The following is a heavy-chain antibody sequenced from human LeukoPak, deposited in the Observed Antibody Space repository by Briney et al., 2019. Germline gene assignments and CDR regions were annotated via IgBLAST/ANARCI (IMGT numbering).Heavy chain of an antibody. J-gene: IGHJ3*01. CDR3: AGYYYDTSSVFDV. CDR2: INTNSGGT. D-gene: IGHD3-22*01. Sequence: ASVKVSYKASGYTFTDYYMHWVRQAPGQGGEGMGWINTNSGGTNYAQKFQGRVTMTRDTSISTAYMELSRLRSDDTAVYYCAGYYYDTSSVFDVWGQGTRVTVSS. V-gene: IGHV1-2*02. CDR1: GYTFTDYY.